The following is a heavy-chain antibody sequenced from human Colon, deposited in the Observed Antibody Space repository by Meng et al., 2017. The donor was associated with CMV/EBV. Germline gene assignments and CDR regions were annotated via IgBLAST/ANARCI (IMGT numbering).Heavy chain of an antibody. CDR2: IYYSGST. CDR3: ARGTSRQRPNFDY. D-gene: IGHD3-3*01. CDR1: GDSVSGSTYY. V-gene: IGHV4-61*01. J-gene: IGHJ4*02. Sequence: SETLSLTCIVSGDSVSGSTYYWTWIRQPPGKGLEWIGYIYYSGSTNYNPSLKSRVTISVDTSKNQFSLKLSSVTAADTAVYYCARGTSRQRPNFDYWGQGTLVTVSS.